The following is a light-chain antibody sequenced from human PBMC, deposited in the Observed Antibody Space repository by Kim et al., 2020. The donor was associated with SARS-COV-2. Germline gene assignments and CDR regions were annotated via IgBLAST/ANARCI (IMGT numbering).Light chain of an antibody. Sequence: SELTQDPAVSVALGQTVRITCQGDSLRSYYASWYQQKPGQAPLLVIYGKNNRPSGIPDRFSGSSSGNSASLTITGAQAEDEADYYCNSRDSSDNVVFG. CDR3: NSRDSSDNVV. CDR2: GKN. CDR1: SLRSYY. V-gene: IGLV3-19*01. J-gene: IGLJ2*01.